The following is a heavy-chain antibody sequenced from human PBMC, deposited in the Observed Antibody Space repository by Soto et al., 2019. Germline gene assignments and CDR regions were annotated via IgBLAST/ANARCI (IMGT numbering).Heavy chain of an antibody. CDR1: GFTFSNYA. V-gene: IGHV3-23*01. CDR3: AKQTLTALFPFDY. CDR2: VSARGDRT. J-gene: IGHJ4*02. Sequence: EVQVLESGGGLVQPGGSLRLSCAASGFTFSNYAMAWVRQAPGKGREWVSVVSARGDRTNYADSVKGRFSISRDNSKNSLYLHMNSLRAEDTAVYYCAKQTLTALFPFDYWGPGTLVTVSS.